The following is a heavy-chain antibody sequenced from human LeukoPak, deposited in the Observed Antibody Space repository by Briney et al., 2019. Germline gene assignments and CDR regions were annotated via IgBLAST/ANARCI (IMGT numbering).Heavy chain of an antibody. CDR3: ASTAAAVDAFDI. V-gene: IGHV4-38-2*02. CDR1: GYSISSGYY. D-gene: IGHD4-11*01. J-gene: IGHJ3*02. CDR2: IYHSGST. Sequence: PSETLSLTCTVSGYSISSGYYWGWIRQPPGKGLEWIGNIYHSGSTYYNPSLKSRVTISVDTSKNQFSLKLSSVTAADTAVYYCASTAAAVDAFDIWGQGTMVTVSS.